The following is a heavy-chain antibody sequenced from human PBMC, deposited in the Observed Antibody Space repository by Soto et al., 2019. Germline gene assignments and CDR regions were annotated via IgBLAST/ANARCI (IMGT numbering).Heavy chain of an antibody. D-gene: IGHD2-2*01. CDR3: ARVQVPAAINYYGMDV. Sequence: PGGSLRLSCAASGFTFSSYGMHWVRQAPGKGLEWVAVIWYDGSNKYYADYVKGRFTISRDNFKNTLYLQMNSLRAEDTAVYYCARVQVPAAINYYGMDVWGQGTTVTVSS. CDR1: GFTFSSYG. V-gene: IGHV3-33*01. CDR2: IWYDGSNK. J-gene: IGHJ6*02.